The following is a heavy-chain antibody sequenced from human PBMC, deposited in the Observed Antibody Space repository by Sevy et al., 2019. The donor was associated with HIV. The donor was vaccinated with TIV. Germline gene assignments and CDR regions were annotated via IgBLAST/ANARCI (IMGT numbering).Heavy chain of an antibody. V-gene: IGHV3-23*01. J-gene: IGHJ4*01. Sequence: GGSLRLSCVTSGFTFSSYAMSWVRQTPGKGLEWVSAIVGSADYTYYADSVKGRVTISRDNSKNTLYLQMNGLRAEDTAVYYCVKEISEHSYSDYWGHGTLVTVSS. D-gene: IGHD3-10*01. CDR3: VKEISEHSYSDY. CDR2: IVGSADYT. CDR1: GFTFSSYA.